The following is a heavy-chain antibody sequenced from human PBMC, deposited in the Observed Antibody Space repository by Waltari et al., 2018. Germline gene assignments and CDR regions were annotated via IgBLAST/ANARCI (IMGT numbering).Heavy chain of an antibody. J-gene: IGHJ4*02. CDR1: SASMSSRDC. Sequence: QLQLPQSGPGLVKPSESLSLTCPVSSASMSSRDCWSWVRQSPGKGLEWIGQVHHSGKSNYNPSFESRVTVSLDRSNNQFSLKIPSATAADTAVYYCARDRGRGLYLDSWGQGTLVTVSP. V-gene: IGHV4-4*02. CDR2: VHHSGKS. D-gene: IGHD2-15*01. CDR3: ARDRGRGLYLDS.